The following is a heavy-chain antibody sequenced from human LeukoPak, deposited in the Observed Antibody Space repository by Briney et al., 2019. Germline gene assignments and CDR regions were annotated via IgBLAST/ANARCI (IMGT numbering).Heavy chain of an antibody. CDR2: IGTAGDT. Sequence: GGSPRLSCAASGFTLSSYDMHWVRQATGKGLEWVSAIGTAGDTYYPGSVKGRFTISRENAKNSLYQMNSLRAGDTAVYYCARGIAAENGYFDYWGQGTLVTVSS. V-gene: IGHV3-13*01. D-gene: IGHD6-13*01. CDR1: GFTLSSYD. J-gene: IGHJ4*02. CDR3: ARGIAAENGYFDY.